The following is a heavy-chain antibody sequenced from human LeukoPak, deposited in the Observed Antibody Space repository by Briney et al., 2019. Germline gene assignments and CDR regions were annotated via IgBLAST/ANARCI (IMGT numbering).Heavy chain of an antibody. Sequence: GTSLRLSCAASGLTFRNYAMRWGRQAPGGRREWVAVIWVVGAEKYYAASVMGRFTISRESSESTLYLQMNGLRTEDTAVYYCARVDGPNSGYYYTLALWGQGTPVTVSS. CDR3: ARVDGPNSGYYYTLAL. J-gene: IGHJ4*02. CDR1: GLTFRNYA. V-gene: IGHV3-33*01. CDR2: IWVVGAEK. D-gene: IGHD3-22*01.